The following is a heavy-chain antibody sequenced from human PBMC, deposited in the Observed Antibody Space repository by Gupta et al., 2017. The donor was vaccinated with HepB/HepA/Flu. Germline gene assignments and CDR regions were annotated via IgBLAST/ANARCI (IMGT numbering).Heavy chain of an antibody. V-gene: IGHV3-72*01. CDR2: TRNRAQNYST. CDR1: GFTFSDHY. D-gene: IGHD7-27*01. CDR3: ARVYSVNWGKTGMDV. Sequence: QLLEPGAGMLLPAWCLRLFCAASGFTFSDHYMHRLRQSPGKGLEWVGRTRNRAQNYSTEYAASVKDRFTMSRDDSKSLVYLQMNSRKIEDTAVYHCARVYSVNWGKTGMDVWGQGTSVTVSS. J-gene: IGHJ6*02.